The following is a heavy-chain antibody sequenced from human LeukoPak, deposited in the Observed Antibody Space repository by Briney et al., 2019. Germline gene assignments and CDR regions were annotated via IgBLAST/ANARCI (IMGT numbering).Heavy chain of an antibody. CDR1: GGSISSYY. CDR3: AKSGYSNFDY. CDR2: IYYSGST. V-gene: IGHV4-59*08. D-gene: IGHD3-3*01. J-gene: IGHJ4*02. Sequence: SETLSLTCTVSGGSISSYYWSWIRQPPGKGLEWMGYIYYSGSTNYNPSLKSRVTISVDTSKNQFSLKLSSVTAADTAVYYCAKSGYSNFDYWGQGTLVTVSS.